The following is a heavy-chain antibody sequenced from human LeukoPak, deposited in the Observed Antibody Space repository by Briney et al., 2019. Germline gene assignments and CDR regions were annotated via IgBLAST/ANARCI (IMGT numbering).Heavy chain of an antibody. CDR3: ARGRTSQNIVTRKTYNWFDP. Sequence: GGSLRLSCAASAFSFSSYTMNWVRQAPGKGLEWVSSISSSSYYIYYADSVKGRFTISRDNAKNSLYLQMKSLRAEDTAVYYCARGRTSQNIVTRKTYNWFDPWGQGTLVTVSS. J-gene: IGHJ5*02. CDR1: AFSFSSYT. CDR2: ISSSSYYI. D-gene: IGHD2/OR15-2a*01. V-gene: IGHV3-21*01.